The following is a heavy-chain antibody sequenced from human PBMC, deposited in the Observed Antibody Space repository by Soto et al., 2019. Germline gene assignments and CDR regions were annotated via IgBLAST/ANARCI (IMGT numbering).Heavy chain of an antibody. V-gene: IGHV1-3*01. Sequence: KFQGRVTITRDTSASTAYMELSSLRSEDTAVYYCARDLGGWTDYWCQGTLVTVSS. J-gene: IGHJ4*02. CDR3: ARDLGGWTDY. D-gene: IGHD6-19*01.